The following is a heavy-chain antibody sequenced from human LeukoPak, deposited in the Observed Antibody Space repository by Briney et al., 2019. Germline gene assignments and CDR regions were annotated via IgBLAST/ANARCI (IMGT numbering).Heavy chain of an antibody. Sequence: SETLSLTCAVYGGSFSGYYWSWIRQPPGKGLEWIGEINHSGSTNYNPSLKSRVTISVDTSKNQFSLKLSSVTAADTAVYYCARSEQLRQRWFDPWGQGTLVTVSS. J-gene: IGHJ5*02. V-gene: IGHV4-34*01. CDR3: ARSEQLRQRWFDP. CDR1: GGSFSGYY. D-gene: IGHD5-24*01. CDR2: INHSGST.